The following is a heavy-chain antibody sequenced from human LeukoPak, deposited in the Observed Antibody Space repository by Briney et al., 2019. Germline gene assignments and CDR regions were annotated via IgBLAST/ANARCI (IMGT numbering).Heavy chain of an antibody. CDR1: GFTFSSYS. Sequence: GGSLRLSCAASGFTFSSYSMNWVRQAPGKGLEWVSSISSSSYIYYADSVKGRFTISRDNAKNSLYLQMNSLRAEDTAVYYCATVFYDILTGRTPNWGQGTLVTVSS. CDR2: ISSSSYI. D-gene: IGHD3-9*01. J-gene: IGHJ4*02. CDR3: ATVFYDILTGRTPN. V-gene: IGHV3-21*04.